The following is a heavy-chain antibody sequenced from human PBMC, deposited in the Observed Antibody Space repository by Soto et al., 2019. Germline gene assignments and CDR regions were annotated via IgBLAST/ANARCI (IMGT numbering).Heavy chain of an antibody. V-gene: IGHV1-3*01. D-gene: IGHD2-15*01. J-gene: IGHJ4*02. CDR1: GYSFSSYA. Sequence: ASVKVSCKAFGYSFSSYAMHWVRQAPGQGLEWMGWISPGNGNTKYSQKFQGRVTITKDTSASTAYMELSSLGSEDTAVYYCACAFRAYCSHGSCPCPVGYWGQGTLVTVSS. CDR3: ACAFRAYCSHGSCPCPVGY. CDR2: ISPGNGNT.